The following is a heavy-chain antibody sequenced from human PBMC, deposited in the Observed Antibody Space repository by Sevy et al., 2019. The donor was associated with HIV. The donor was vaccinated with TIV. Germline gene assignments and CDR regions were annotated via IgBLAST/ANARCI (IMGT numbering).Heavy chain of an antibody. Sequence: GGSLRLSCAASGFTFSDYYMSWIRQAPGKGLEWVSYISSSGSTIYYADSVKGRFTISRDNAKDSLYLQMNSLRAEDTAVYSCARDFSDILTGYYYPPHYWGQGTLVTVSS. J-gene: IGHJ4*02. V-gene: IGHV3-11*01. CDR2: ISSSGSTI. CDR3: ARDFSDILTGYYYPPHY. CDR1: GFTFSDYY. D-gene: IGHD3-9*01.